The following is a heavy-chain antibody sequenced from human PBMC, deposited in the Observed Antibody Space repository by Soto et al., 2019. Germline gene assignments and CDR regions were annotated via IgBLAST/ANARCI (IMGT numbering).Heavy chain of an antibody. CDR3: ARDVGGSYLFDY. D-gene: IGHD1-26*01. Sequence: EVQLVESGGGLVKPGGSLRLSCVASGFSFSSYSMNWVRQAPGKGLEWVSSITGSRSYINYADSVKGRFTISRDNAKNSLDLQMNSLRAEDTAVYYCARDVGGSYLFDYWGQGTLVTVSS. CDR2: ITGSRSYI. J-gene: IGHJ4*02. CDR1: GFSFSSYS. V-gene: IGHV3-21*06.